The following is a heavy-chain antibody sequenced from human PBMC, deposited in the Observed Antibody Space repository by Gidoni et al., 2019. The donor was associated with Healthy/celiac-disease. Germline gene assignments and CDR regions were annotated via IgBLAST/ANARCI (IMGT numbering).Heavy chain of an antibody. V-gene: IGHV3-21*01. J-gene: IGHJ4*02. Sequence: EVQLVESGVGLVKPGGSLSLSCEASGFTFSSYSMNWVRQAPGKGLEWVSSISSSSSYIYYADSVKGRFTISRDNAKNSLYLQMNSLRAEDTAVYYCARGLESYDSSGYYYGGVYFDYWGQGTLVTVSS. D-gene: IGHD3-22*01. CDR2: ISSSSSYI. CDR3: ARGLESYDSSGYYYGGVYFDY. CDR1: GFTFSSYS.